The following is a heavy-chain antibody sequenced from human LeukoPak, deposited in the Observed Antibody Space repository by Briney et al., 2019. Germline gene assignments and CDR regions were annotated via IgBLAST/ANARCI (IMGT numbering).Heavy chain of an antibody. J-gene: IGHJ4*02. V-gene: IGHV4-30-4*08. D-gene: IGHD4-17*01. CDR1: GGSISSGDYY. Sequence: PSQTLSLTCTVSGGSISSGDYYWSWIRQPPGKGLEWIGYIYYSGSTYYNPSLKSRLTISVDTSKNQFSLKLNSVTAADTAVYYCARKDYGDYAFGFDSWGQGTLVTVSS. CDR2: IYYSGST. CDR3: ARKDYGDYAFGFDS.